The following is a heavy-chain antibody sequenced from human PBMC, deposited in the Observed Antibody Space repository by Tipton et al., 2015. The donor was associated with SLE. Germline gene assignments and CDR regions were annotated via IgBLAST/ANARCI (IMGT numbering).Heavy chain of an antibody. CDR1: GGSFSGYY. V-gene: IGHV4-34*01. J-gene: IGHJ5*02. Sequence: TLSLTCAVYGGSFSGYYWSWIRQPPGKGLEWIGEINHSGSTNYNPSLKSQVTRSVDKSKNQFPLKLSSVTAADTAVYYCAGTYYGDYVWFDPWGQGILVTVSS. CDR2: INHSGST. D-gene: IGHD4-17*01. CDR3: AGTYYGDYVWFDP.